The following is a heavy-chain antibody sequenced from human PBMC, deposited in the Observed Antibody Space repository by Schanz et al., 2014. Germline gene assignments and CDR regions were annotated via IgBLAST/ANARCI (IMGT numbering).Heavy chain of an antibody. Sequence: QVQLVESGGGLVKPGRSLRLSCAASGFTFSSYGMHWVRQAPGKGLEWVAAMSYDGSIKYYGDSVKGRFTISRDNSKNTLYLQMNTLRAEDTAVYYCAKDSTHIDIVLVPTAIDYWGQGTLVTVSS. V-gene: IGHV3-30*18. CDR1: GFTFSSYG. CDR2: MSYDGSIK. CDR3: AKDSTHIDIVLVPTAIDY. J-gene: IGHJ4*02. D-gene: IGHD2-2*01.